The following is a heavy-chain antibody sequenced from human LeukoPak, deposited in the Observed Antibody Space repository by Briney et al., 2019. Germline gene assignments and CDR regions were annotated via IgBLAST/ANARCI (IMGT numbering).Heavy chain of an antibody. J-gene: IGHJ4*02. D-gene: IGHD5-12*01. CDR1: GFIFTGYW. Sequence: RAGGSLRLSCAASGFIFTGYWMTWVRQAPGKGLEWVARLHPDGSERNYVGSVEGRFTVFGDNARSSLFLQMHSLRVEDTAVYYCARGGYSFDYRGQGTLVPVSS. CDR3: ARGGYSFDY. V-gene: IGHV3-7*01. CDR2: LHPDGSER.